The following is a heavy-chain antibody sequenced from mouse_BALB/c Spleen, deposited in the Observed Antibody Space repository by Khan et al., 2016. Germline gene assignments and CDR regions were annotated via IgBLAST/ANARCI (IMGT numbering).Heavy chain of an antibody. V-gene: IGHV9-4*02. Sequence: QIQLVQSGPELKKPGETVRISCKASGYTFTTAGMQWVQKMPGKGLRWIGWINTHSGVPKYAEDFKGRFAFSLETSATTAYLQIGNLKNEDTAPYFCARCGNFFHWYFDVWGAGTTVTVSS. CDR3: ARCGNFFHWYFDV. J-gene: IGHJ1*01. D-gene: IGHD2-1*01. CDR2: INTHSGVP. CDR1: GYTFTTAG.